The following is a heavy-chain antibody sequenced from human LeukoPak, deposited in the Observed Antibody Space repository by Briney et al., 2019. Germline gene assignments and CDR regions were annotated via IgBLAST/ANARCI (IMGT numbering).Heavy chain of an antibody. D-gene: IGHD3-22*01. CDR3: ARAIHYYDSSGYDAFDI. V-gene: IGHV3-21*01. Sequence: GGSLRLSCAASGFTFSSYSMNWVRQAPGKGLERVSSISSSSSYIYYADSVKGRFTISRDNAKNSLYLQMNSLRAEDTAVYYCARAIHYYDSSGYDAFDIWGQGTMVTVSS. CDR2: ISSSSSYI. J-gene: IGHJ3*02. CDR1: GFTFSSYS.